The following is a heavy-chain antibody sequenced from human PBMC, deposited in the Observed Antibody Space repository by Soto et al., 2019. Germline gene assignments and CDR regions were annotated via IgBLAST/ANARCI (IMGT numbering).Heavy chain of an antibody. CDR3: AGPAFFWGGDGPAN. V-gene: IGHV4-39*01. CDR2: IHLRSGNT. CDR1: GGSISSSSFY. J-gene: IGHJ4*02. D-gene: IGHD3-16*01. Sequence: PSETLSLTCTVSGGSISSSSFYWCWVRHTPGKGLEWITSIHLRSGNTYYNPSLKSRVTISVDTSENQFSLTLTSVTAADTAVYYWAGPAFFWGGDGPANGGQETLVTVPS.